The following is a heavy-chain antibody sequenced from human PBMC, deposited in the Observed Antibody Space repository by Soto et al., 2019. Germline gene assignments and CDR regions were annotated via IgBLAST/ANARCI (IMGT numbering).Heavy chain of an antibody. Sequence: SETLSLTCTVSGGSIATYYWSWIRQPPGKGLEWIGYIYNSGNTNYNPSLKSRVTISVDTSKNQFSLKLSSVTAADTAVYYCARGPGSGWYDYWGQGTLVTVSS. J-gene: IGHJ4*02. CDR2: IYNSGNT. D-gene: IGHD6-19*01. CDR3: ARGPGSGWYDY. V-gene: IGHV4-59*12. CDR1: GGSIATYY.